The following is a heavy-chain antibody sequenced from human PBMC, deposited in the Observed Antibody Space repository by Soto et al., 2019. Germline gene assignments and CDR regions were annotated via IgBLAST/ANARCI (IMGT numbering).Heavy chain of an antibody. CDR2: ISDYNGNT. CDR1: GYTFTSYG. D-gene: IGHD2-21*02. CDR3: ARDRGFIPHTLREGTANFDY. Sequence: QVQLVQSGAGVKKPGASVKVSCKASGYTFTSYGISWVRQAPGQGLEWMGWISDYNGNTNYAQKLQVRVTITTDTSTSTAYMELRGLRANDTAVYDCARDRGFIPHTLREGTANFDYWGQGTLVTVSS. J-gene: IGHJ4*02. V-gene: IGHV1-18*01.